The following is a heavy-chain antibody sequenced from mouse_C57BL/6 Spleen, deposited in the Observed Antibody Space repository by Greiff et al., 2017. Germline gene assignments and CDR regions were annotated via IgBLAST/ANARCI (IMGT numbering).Heavy chain of an antibody. CDR2: IYPGSGST. CDR1: GYTFTSYW. CDR3: ARRFSYYGSSYGFDY. D-gene: IGHD1-1*01. J-gene: IGHJ2*01. V-gene: IGHV1-55*01. Sequence: QVQLQQPGAELVKPGASVKMSCKASGYTFTSYWITWVKQRPGQGLEWIGDIYPGSGSTNYNEKFKSKATLTVDTSSSTAYMQLSSLTSEDSAVYYCARRFSYYGSSYGFDYWGQGTTRTVSS.